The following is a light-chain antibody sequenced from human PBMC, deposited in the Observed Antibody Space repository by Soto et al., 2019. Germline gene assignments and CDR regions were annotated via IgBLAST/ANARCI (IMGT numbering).Light chain of an antibody. CDR1: LNVATK. CDR3: LQYGSSGT. CDR2: DAS. J-gene: IGKJ1*01. Sequence: DMVMTQSPFTLSTSAGETVTLACRASLNVATKVAWYQQTPGQAPRLLIYDASARATGIPDRFSGSGSGTDFTLTISSLEPEDFAVYYCLQYGSSGTFGQGTKVDIK. V-gene: IGKV3-15*01.